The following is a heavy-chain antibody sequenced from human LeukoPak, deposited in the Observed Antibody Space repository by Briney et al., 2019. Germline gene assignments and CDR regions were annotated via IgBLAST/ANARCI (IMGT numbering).Heavy chain of an antibody. CDR2: IGSTI. Sequence: GGSLRLSCVASGFSFSDYYMSWIRQAPGKGLEWISYIGSTIYYADSVKGRFTISRDNAKNSLYLQMNSLRAEDTAVYYCARVGRGYYGSGSYWYYFDYWGQGTLVTVSS. V-gene: IGHV3-11*04. CDR1: GFSFSDYY. D-gene: IGHD3-10*01. J-gene: IGHJ4*02. CDR3: ARVGRGYYGSGSYWYYFDY.